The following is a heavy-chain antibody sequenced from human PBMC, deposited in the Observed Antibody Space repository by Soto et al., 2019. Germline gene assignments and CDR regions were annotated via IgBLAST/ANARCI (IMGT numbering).Heavy chain of an antibody. J-gene: IGHJ4*02. Sequence: GGSLRLSCAASGFTFDDYSMHWVRQAPGKGLEWVSGISWNSGSIGYADSVKGRFTISRDNAKNSLYLQMNSLRAEDTAVYYCAKDGGSSPFDYWGQGTLVTVSS. CDR3: AKDGGSSPFDY. D-gene: IGHD1-26*01. CDR2: ISWNSGSI. CDR1: GFTFDDYS. V-gene: IGHV3-9*01.